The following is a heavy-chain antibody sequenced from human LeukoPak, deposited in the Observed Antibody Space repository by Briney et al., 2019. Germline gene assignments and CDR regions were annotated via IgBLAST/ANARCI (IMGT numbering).Heavy chain of an antibody. CDR2: IWYDGSNK. J-gene: IGHJ3*02. Sequence: GGSLRLSCAASGFTFSSYGMHWVRQAPGKGLEWVAVIWYDGSNKYYADSVKGRFTISRDNSKNTLYLQMNSLRAEDTAVYYCARGLLWLGELYSLDIWGQGTMVTVSS. D-gene: IGHD3-10*01. V-gene: IGHV3-33*01. CDR3: ARGLLWLGELYSLDI. CDR1: GFTFSSYG.